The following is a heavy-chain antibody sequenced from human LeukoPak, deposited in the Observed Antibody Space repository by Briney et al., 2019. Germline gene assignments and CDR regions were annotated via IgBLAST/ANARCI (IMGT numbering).Heavy chain of an antibody. Sequence: GGSVKVSCEASGYTFTGYYMHWVRQAPGQGLEWMGWINPNSGGTNYAQKFQGRVTMTRDTSISTASMELSRLRADDTAVYYCARDKDYYDSSGYYLRWFDPWGQGTLVAVSS. CDR3: ARDKDYYDSSGYYLRWFDP. J-gene: IGHJ5*02. D-gene: IGHD3-22*01. V-gene: IGHV1-2*02. CDR2: INPNSGGT. CDR1: GYTFTGYY.